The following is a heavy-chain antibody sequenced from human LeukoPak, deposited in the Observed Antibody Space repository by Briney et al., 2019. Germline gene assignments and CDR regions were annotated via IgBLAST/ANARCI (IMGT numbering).Heavy chain of an antibody. CDR1: GGSISSGDYY. CDR2: IYYSGST. Sequence: SETLSLTCTVSGGSISSGDYYWSWIRQPPGKGLEWIGYIYYSGSTYYNPSLKSRVTISVDTSKDQFSLKLSSVTAADTAVYYRARTGYSSSLYFYWGQGTLVTVSS. D-gene: IGHD6-13*01. J-gene: IGHJ4*02. CDR3: ARTGYSSSLYFY. V-gene: IGHV4-30-4*01.